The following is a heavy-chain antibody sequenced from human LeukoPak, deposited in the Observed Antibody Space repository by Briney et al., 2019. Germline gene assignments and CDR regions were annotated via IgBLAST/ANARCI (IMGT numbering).Heavy chain of an antibody. CDR3: ARVSTVVGGDAFDI. V-gene: IGHV7-4-1*02. D-gene: IGHD4-23*01. CDR1: GGTFSSYA. Sequence: ASVKVSCKASGGTFSSYAISWVRQAPGQGLECMGWINTNTGDPTYVQGFTGRFVFSLDTSVSTTYLQISSLKAEDTAVYYCARVSTVVGGDAFDIWGQGTVVTVSS. J-gene: IGHJ3*02. CDR2: INTNTGDP.